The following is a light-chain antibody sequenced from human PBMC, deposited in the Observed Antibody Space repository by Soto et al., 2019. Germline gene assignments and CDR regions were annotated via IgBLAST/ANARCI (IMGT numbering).Light chain of an antibody. CDR3: QQYNVWPLT. Sequence: EIVMTQSPATLSVSPGERATLSCRASQSVSSNLAWYQQKPGQTPKLLIYVASTRATGIPARFSGSGSGNEVPPNLSRLESGDFAVYYCQQYNVWPLTFGGGTKVEFK. J-gene: IGKJ4*01. V-gene: IGKV3-15*01. CDR2: VAS. CDR1: QSVSSN.